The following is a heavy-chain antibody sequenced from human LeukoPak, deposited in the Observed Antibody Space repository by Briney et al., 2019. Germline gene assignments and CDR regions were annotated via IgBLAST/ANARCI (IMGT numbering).Heavy chain of an antibody. J-gene: IGHJ4*02. Sequence: ASVKVSCKASGYTFTNYDITWVRQAPGQGLEWMGWLSVYNGNTNYAQKFQGRVTMTTDTSTSTAYMDLRSLRSDDTAVYYCARRLNSDYYFGYWGQGTLVTVSS. V-gene: IGHV1-18*01. CDR1: GYTFTNYD. D-gene: IGHD4-23*01. CDR2: LSVYNGNT. CDR3: ARRLNSDYYFGY.